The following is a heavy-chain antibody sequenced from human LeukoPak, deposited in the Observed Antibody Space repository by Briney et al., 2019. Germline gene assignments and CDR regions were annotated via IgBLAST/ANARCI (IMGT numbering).Heavy chain of an antibody. Sequence: ASVKVSCKASGYTFTGYYMHWVRQAPGQGLEWMGWINPNSGGTNYAQKFKGRVTMTRDTSISTAYLELSRLRSDDTALYYCARLGKQLGPEYYYYYYMDVWGKGTTVTISS. J-gene: IGHJ6*03. D-gene: IGHD6-13*01. CDR1: GYTFTGYY. CDR3: ARLGKQLGPEYYYYYYMDV. V-gene: IGHV1-2*02. CDR2: INPNSGGT.